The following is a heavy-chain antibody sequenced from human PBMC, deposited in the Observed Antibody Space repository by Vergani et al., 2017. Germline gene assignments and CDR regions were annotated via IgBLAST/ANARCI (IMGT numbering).Heavy chain of an antibody. J-gene: IGHJ6*03. D-gene: IGHD2-2*01. CDR1: GFTFSSYA. V-gene: IGHV3-23*01. Sequence: EVKLLESGGGLVQPGGSLRLSCAASGFTFSSYAMSWVRQAPGKGLEWVSAISGSGGSTYYADSVKGRFTISRDNSKNTLYLQMNSLRAEDTAVYYCAKLPFIVVVPHANNYMDVWGKGTTVTVSS. CDR2: ISGSGGST. CDR3: AKLPFIVVVPHANNYMDV.